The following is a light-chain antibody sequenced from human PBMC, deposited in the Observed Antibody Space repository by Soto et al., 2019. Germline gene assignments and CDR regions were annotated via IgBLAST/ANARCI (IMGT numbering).Light chain of an antibody. CDR1: QSVRSN. CDR3: QQYNNWPPIT. CDR2: GAS. V-gene: IGKV3-15*01. Sequence: IVMTQSPATLSVSPGERATLSCRASQSVRSNLAWYQQKPGRAPRLLIYGASTRATGIPDRFSGSGSGTEFTLNISSQQSEDFAVYYCQQYNNWPPITFGQGTKLEIK. J-gene: IGKJ2*01.